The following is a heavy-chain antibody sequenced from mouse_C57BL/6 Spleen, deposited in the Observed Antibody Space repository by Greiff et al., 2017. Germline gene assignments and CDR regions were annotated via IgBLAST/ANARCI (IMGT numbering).Heavy chain of an antibody. CDR3: ARSGSNYPYAMDY. J-gene: IGHJ4*01. Sequence: VQLQESGAELVMPGASVKLSCKASGYTFTSYWMHWVKQRPGQGLEWIGEIDPSDSYTNYNQKFKGKSTLTVDKSSSTAYMQLSSLTSEDSAVYYCARSGSNYPYAMDYWGQGTSVTVSS. V-gene: IGHV1-69*01. CDR1: GYTFTSYW. CDR2: IDPSDSYT. D-gene: IGHD2-5*01.